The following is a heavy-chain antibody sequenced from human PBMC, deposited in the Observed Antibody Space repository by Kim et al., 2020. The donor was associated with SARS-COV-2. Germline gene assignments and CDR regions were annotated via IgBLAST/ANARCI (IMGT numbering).Heavy chain of an antibody. CDR2: IKEDGSLK. CDR1: GFTFSNYW. V-gene: IGHV3-7*01. CDR3: ARGALNVDEDAFDI. D-gene: IGHD3-10*02. J-gene: IGHJ3*02. Sequence: GGSLRLSCAASGFTFSNYWMSWVRQAPGKGLEWVANIKEDGSLKYYVDSMKGRFTISRDNAKNSLYLQMTSLRVEDTAVYYCARGALNVDEDAFDIWGQGTMVTVSS.